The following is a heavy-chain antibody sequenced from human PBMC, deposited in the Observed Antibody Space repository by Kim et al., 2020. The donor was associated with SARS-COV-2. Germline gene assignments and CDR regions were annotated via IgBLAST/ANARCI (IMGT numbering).Heavy chain of an antibody. CDR1: GGSISSSNW. CDR3: ARDPDGSGEFDY. V-gene: IGHV4-4*02. D-gene: IGHD3-10*01. J-gene: IGHJ4*02. CDR2: IYHSGST. Sequence: SETLSLTCAVSGGSISSSNWWSWVRQPPGKGLEWIGEIYHSGSTNYNPFLKSRVTISVDKSKNQFSLKLTSVTAADTAVYYCARDPDGSGEFDYWGQGTLVTVSS.